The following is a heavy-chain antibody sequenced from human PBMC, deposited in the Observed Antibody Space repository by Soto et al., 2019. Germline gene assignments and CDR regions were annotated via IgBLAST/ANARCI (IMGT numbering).Heavy chain of an antibody. V-gene: IGHV1-18*01. J-gene: IGHJ5*02. CDR1: GYTFTSYG. Sequence: QVQLVQSGAEVKKPGASVKVSCKASGYTFTSYGISWVRQAPGQGLEWMGWISAYNGNTNYAQKLQGRVNMTTDTYTSTAYMELRSLRSDDTAVYYCARGPLVDTAMEYNWFDPWGQGTLVTVSS. CDR3: ARGPLVDTAMEYNWFDP. D-gene: IGHD5-18*01. CDR2: ISAYNGNT.